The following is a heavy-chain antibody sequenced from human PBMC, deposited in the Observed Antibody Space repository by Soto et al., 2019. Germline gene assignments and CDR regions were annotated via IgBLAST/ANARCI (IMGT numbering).Heavy chain of an antibody. Sequence: QVQLQQWGAGLLKPSETLPLTCAVYGGSFSGYYWSWIRQPPGKGLEWIGEINHSGSTNYNPSLKSRVTISVDTSKNQFSLKLSSVTAADTAVYYCARVQLGYCSGGSCYSAPMDVWGQGTTVTVSS. CDR1: GGSFSGYY. CDR3: ARVQLGYCSGGSCYSAPMDV. D-gene: IGHD2-15*01. CDR2: INHSGST. V-gene: IGHV4-34*01. J-gene: IGHJ6*02.